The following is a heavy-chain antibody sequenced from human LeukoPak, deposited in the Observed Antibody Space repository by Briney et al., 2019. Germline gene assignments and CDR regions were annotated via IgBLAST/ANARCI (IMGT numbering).Heavy chain of an antibody. Sequence: SETLSLTCTVSGGSISSYYWSWIRQPAGKGLEWIVRIYTSGSTNYNPSLKSRVTMSVDTTKNQFSLKLSSVTAADTAVYYCARVLVVVAATDIGWFDPWGQGTLVTVSS. J-gene: IGHJ5*02. D-gene: IGHD2-15*01. CDR1: GGSISSYY. V-gene: IGHV4-4*07. CDR3: ARVLVVVAATDIGWFDP. CDR2: IYTSGST.